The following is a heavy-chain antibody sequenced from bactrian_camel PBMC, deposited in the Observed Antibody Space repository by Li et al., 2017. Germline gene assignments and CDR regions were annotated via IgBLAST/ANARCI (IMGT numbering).Heavy chain of an antibody. CDR1: GYTISNYC. CDR2: IDSEGAT. Sequence: VQLVESGGDSVQAGGSLRLSCTASGYTISNYCMGWFRQVPGKEREGVAVIDSEGATTYTDSVKGRFTISKDNAKNIVYLEMNSLKPEDSAMYYCAAEGGTVAMWRCLAMPPAAFNYWGQGTQVTVS. J-gene: IGHJ4*01. CDR3: AAEGGTVAMWRCLAMPPAAFNY. V-gene: IGHV3S53*01. D-gene: IGHD3*01.